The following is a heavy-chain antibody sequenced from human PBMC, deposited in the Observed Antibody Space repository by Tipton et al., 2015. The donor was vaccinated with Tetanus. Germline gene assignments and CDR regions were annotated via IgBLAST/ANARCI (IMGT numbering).Heavy chain of an antibody. CDR2: IYYSGST. CDR1: GGSVSSGSYY. CDR3: ARVRRGNCSGGSVFRAFNI. V-gene: IGHV4-61*01. D-gene: IGHD2-15*01. J-gene: IGHJ3*02. Sequence: TLSLTCTVSGGSVSSGSYYWSWIRQPPGKGLEWIGYIYYSGSTNYNPSLKSRVTISVDTSKNQFSLKLSSVTAADTAVYYCARVRRGNCSGGSVFRAFNIWAQGTMFTASS.